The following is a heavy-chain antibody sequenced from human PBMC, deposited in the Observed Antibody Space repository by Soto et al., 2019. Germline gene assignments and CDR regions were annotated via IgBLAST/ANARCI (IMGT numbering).Heavy chain of an antibody. Sequence: ASVKVSCKVSGYTLTELSMHWVRQAPGKGLEWMGGFDPEDGETIYAQKFQGRVTMTEDTSTDTAYVELSSLRSEDTAVYYCATAAKATMSSYYYYYGMDVWGQGTTVTVSS. CDR2: FDPEDGET. J-gene: IGHJ6*02. CDR3: ATAAKATMSSYYYYYGMDV. V-gene: IGHV1-24*01. CDR1: GYTLTELS. D-gene: IGHD1-26*01.